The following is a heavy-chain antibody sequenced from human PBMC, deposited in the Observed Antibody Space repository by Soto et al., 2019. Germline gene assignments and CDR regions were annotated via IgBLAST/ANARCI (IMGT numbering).Heavy chain of an antibody. Sequence: QVQLVESGGGVVQPGRSLRLSCAASGFTFSSYGIHWVRQAPGKGLEWVAVISYDGSNKYYADSVKGRFTISRDNSKNTLYLQVNSLRAEDTAVYYCAKQEGVGYNYGHFDYWGQGTLVTVSS. J-gene: IGHJ4*02. CDR1: GFTFSSYG. V-gene: IGHV3-30*18. D-gene: IGHD1-1*01. CDR3: AKQEGVGYNYGHFDY. CDR2: ISYDGSNK.